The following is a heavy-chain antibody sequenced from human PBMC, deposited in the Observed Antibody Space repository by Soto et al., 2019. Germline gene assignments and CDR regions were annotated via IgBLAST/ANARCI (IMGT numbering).Heavy chain of an antibody. CDR2: ISAYNGNT. V-gene: IGHV1-18*01. Sequence: GASVKVSCKASGYTFTSYGISWVRQAPGQELEWMGWISAYNGNTNYAQKLQGRVTMTTDTSTSTAYMELRSLRSDDTAVYYCAGDTVRAVALDDFDIWGQWTMVSVSS. CDR1: GYTFTSYG. D-gene: IGHD6-19*01. J-gene: IGHJ3*02. CDR3: AGDTVRAVALDDFDI.